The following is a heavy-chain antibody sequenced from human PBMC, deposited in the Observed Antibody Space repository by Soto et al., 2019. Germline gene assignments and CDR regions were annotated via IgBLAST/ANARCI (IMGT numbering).Heavy chain of an antibody. CDR3: ATPAVGATKSWAFDY. J-gene: IGHJ4*02. CDR1: GYTFTSYG. V-gene: IGHV1-18*01. Sequence: GASVKVSCKASGYTFTSYGISWVRQAPGQGLEWMGWISAYNGNTNYAQKLQGRVTMTTDTSTSTAYMELRSLRSDDTAVYYCATPAVGATKSWAFDYWGQGTLVTVSS. D-gene: IGHD1-26*01. CDR2: ISAYNGNT.